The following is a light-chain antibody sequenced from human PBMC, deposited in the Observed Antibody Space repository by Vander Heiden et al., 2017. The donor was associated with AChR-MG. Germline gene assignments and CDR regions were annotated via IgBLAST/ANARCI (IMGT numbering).Light chain of an antibody. CDR2: SNN. CDR1: SSNIGSNA. J-gene: IGLJ2*01. V-gene: IGLV1-44*01. Sequence: SVLTQPPSASGIPGQRVTIPCSGSSSNIGSNAVNWYQQLPVTAPKLLIYSNNQRPSGVPDRFSGSKSGTSASLAISGLQSEDEADYYCAAWDDSLNGPVFGGGTKLTVL. CDR3: AAWDDSLNGPV.